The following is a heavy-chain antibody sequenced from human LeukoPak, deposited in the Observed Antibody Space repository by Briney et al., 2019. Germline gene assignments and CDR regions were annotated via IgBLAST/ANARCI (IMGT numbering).Heavy chain of an antibody. CDR3: AREASYGYAFDY. V-gene: IGHV3-48*03. J-gene: IGHJ4*02. D-gene: IGHD5-12*01. CDR2: ISATSSTK. CDR1: GVTLSSYE. Sequence: GGSLRLSCAASGVTLSSYEMHWVRQAPGKGLEWISYISATSSTKFYADSVKGRFTISRDNAKNSLYLQMNSLTAEDTAVYYCAREASYGYAFDYWGQGTLVTVSS.